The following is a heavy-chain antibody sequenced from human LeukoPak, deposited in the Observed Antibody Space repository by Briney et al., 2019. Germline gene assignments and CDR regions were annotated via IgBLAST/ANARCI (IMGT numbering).Heavy chain of an antibody. V-gene: IGHV4-59*01. CDR3: AATIKRDYGDTNLDY. J-gene: IGHJ4*02. Sequence: SETLSLTCTLSGRSLSSFYGSWIRHPPGKGLEWIGYMYNRGNTKYNPSLKSRVTISEDTSQTQLSLQLRSVTAADTAVYYCAATIKRDYGDTNLDYWGQGTLVTVSS. CDR1: GRSLSSFY. CDR2: MYNRGNT. D-gene: IGHD4-17*01.